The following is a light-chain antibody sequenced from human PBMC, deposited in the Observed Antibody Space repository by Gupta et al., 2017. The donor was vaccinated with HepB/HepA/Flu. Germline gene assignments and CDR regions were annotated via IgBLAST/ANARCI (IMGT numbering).Light chain of an antibody. CDR3: QQYGSPHAYT. Sequence: EIVLTQSPGTLSLSPGERATLSCRASQSVSSSYLAWYQQKPGQAPRLLIYGASSRATGIPDRFSGSGSGTDFTLTISRREPEDFAVYYCQQYGSPHAYTFGQGTKLEIK. CDR2: GAS. V-gene: IGKV3-20*01. CDR1: QSVSSSY. J-gene: IGKJ2*01.